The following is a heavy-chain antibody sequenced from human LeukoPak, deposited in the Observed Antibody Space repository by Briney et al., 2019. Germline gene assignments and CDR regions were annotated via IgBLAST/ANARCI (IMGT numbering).Heavy chain of an antibody. Sequence: PSETLSLTCTVSGGSISSGTYYWGWIRQPPGKGLEWIGEINHSGSTNYNPSLKSRVTISVDTPKNQFSLKLSSVTAADTAVYYCARGVGYCSSTSCPGPYYYYHYGMDVWGQGTTVTVSS. D-gene: IGHD2-2*03. V-gene: IGHV4-39*07. CDR3: ARGVGYCSSTSCPGPYYYYHYGMDV. CDR1: GGSISSGTYY. J-gene: IGHJ6*02. CDR2: INHSGST.